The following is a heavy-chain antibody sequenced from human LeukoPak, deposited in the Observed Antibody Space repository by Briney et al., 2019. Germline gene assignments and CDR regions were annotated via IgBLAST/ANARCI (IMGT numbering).Heavy chain of an antibody. V-gene: IGHV3-7*01. J-gene: IGHJ4*02. CDR3: ARDRRDYYYDSSGYIDY. CDR1: GLTFSRYW. CDR2: IKQDGSEK. D-gene: IGHD3-22*01. Sequence: GGSLRLSCAASGLTFSRYWMSWVRQAPGKGLEWVANIKQDGSEKYYVDSVKGRFTISRDNAKNSLYLQMNSLRAEDTAVYYCARDRRDYYYDSSGYIDYWGQGTLVTVSS.